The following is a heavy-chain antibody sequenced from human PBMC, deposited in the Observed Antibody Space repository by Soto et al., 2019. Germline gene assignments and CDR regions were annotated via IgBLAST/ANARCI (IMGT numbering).Heavy chain of an antibody. D-gene: IGHD3-3*02. CDR2: VYYGGAIFYSGNI. CDR1: GDSISSSNSH. V-gene: IGHV4-39*01. J-gene: IGHJ3*02. CDR3: VRYDRINMKPYSPEGFHI. Sequence: PSETLSLTCHVSGDSISSSNSHWGWTRQPPGKGLEYIGSVYYGGAIFYSGNIYYNPSLKSRVTISVDTSKNQFSLRLSSVTAADTGVYYCVRYDRINMKPYSPEGFHIWGQGTMVTVSS.